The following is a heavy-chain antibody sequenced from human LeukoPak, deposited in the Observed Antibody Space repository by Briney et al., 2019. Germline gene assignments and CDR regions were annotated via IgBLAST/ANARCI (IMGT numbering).Heavy chain of an antibody. CDR2: IIPIFGTA. CDR1: GGTFSSYA. V-gene: IGHV1-69*05. J-gene: IGHJ5*02. CDR3: ARDGGKYQLLSPCNWFDP. D-gene: IGHD2-2*01. Sequence: SVKVSCKASGGTFSSYAISWVRQAPGQGLEWMGGIIPIFGTANYAQKLQGRVTMTTDTSTSTAYMELRSLRSDDTAVYYCARDGGKYQLLSPCNWFDPWGQGTLVTVSS.